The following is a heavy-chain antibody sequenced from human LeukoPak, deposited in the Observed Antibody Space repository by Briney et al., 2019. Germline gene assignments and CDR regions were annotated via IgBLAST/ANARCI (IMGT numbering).Heavy chain of an antibody. CDR1: GYTFTGYY. V-gene: IGHV1-8*02. CDR3: ARGSGGASEFDY. Sequence: ASVKVSCKASGYTFTGYYMHWVRQAPGQGLEWMGWINPNSGNTGYAQKFQGRVTMTRNTSISTAYMELSSLRSEDTAVYYCARGSGGASEFDYWGQGTLVTVSS. D-gene: IGHD4/OR15-4a*01. J-gene: IGHJ4*02. CDR2: INPNSGNT.